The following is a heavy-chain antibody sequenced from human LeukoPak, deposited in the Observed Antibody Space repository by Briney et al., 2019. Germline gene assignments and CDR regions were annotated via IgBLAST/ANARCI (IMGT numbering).Heavy chain of an antibody. J-gene: IGHJ6*03. D-gene: IGHD6-13*01. V-gene: IGHV4-4*07. CDR2: IYTSGST. CDR3: ARDTPPYYSSSCYPIHYYYYMDV. Sequence: SETLSLTCTVSGGSISSYYWSWIRQPAGKGLEWIGRIYTSGSTNYNPSLKGRVTMSVDTSKNQFSLKLSSVTAADTAVYYCARDTPPYYSSSCYPIHYYYYMDVWGKGTTVTVSS. CDR1: GGSISSYY.